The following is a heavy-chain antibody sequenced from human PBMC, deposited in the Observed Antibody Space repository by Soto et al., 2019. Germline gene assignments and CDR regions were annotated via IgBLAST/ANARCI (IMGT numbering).Heavy chain of an antibody. V-gene: IGHV5-10-1*01. D-gene: IGHD6-19*01. CDR1: GYSFTSYW. CDR2: IDPSDSYT. CDR3: ARHADSSGPRGYYGMDV. J-gene: IGHJ6*02. Sequence: PGESLKISCKGSGYSFTSYWISWVRQMPGKGLEWMGRIDPSDSYTNYSPSFQGHVTISADKSICTAYLQWSSLKASDTAMYYCARHADSSGPRGYYGMDVWGQGTTVTVSS.